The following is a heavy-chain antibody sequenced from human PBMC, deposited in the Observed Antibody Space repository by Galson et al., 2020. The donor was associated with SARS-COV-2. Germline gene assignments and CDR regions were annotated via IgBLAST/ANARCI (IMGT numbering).Heavy chain of an antibody. CDR1: GFTFTRYA. D-gene: IGHD4-17*01. V-gene: IGHV3-23*01. Sequence: GGSLRLSCAASGFTFTRYAMSWIRQAPGTGLEWVSSISAGGATTYHAESVKGRLTISRDNSKNTRYLQMNSLRVEDTALYYCAKDQGNDYGDQLDYWGQGTLVSVSS. CDR3: AKDQGNDYGDQLDY. J-gene: IGHJ4*02. CDR2: ISAGGATT.